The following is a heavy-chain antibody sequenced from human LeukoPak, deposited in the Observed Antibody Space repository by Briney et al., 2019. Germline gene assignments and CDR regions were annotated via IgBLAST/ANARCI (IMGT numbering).Heavy chain of an antibody. CDR2: FDTEGGEA. CDR3: VTARGGWFVP. V-gene: IGHV1-24*01. CDR1: GYTLTELS. J-gene: IGHJ5*02. D-gene: IGHD3-16*01. Sequence: ASVKVSCKVSGYTLTELSMLWVRQAPGKGLEWMGGFDTEGGEAIYEKKFQGRVTMTEATYTDTAYMELSSLRSEDSAVCSCVTARGGWFVPWGQGALVTVSS.